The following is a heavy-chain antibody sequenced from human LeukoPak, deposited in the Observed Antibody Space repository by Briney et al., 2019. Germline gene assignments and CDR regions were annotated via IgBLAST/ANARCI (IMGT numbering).Heavy chain of an antibody. V-gene: IGHV4-61*01. D-gene: IGHD4-17*01. J-gene: IGHJ4*02. CDR3: ARHTSDYGDHGGVDY. Sequence: SETLSLTCTVSGGSVSSGSYYWNWIRQPPGKGLEWIGYIYYSGGTNYNPSLKSRVTISVDTSKNQFSLNLSSVTAADTAVYYCARHTSDYGDHGGVDYWGQGTLVTVSA. CDR2: IYYSGGT. CDR1: GGSVSSGSYY.